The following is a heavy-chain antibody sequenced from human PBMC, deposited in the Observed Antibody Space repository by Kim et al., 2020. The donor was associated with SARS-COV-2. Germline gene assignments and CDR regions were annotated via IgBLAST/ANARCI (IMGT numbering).Heavy chain of an antibody. CDR3: ARDRLTLRFLEWLSAHFDY. D-gene: IGHD3-3*01. J-gene: IGHJ4*02. CDR2: IYYSGST. CDR1: GGSISSSSYY. V-gene: IGHV4-39*07. Sequence: SETLSLTCTVSGGSISSSSYYWGWIRQPPGKGLEWIGSIYYSGSTYYNPSLKSRVTISVDTSKNQFSLKLSSVTAADTAVYYCARDRLTLRFLEWLSAHFDYWGQGTLVTVSS.